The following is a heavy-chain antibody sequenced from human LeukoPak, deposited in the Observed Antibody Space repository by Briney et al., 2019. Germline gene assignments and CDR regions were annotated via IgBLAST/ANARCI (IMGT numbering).Heavy chain of an antibody. CDR1: GYSISSGYY. J-gene: IGHJ5*02. CDR2: IYYSGST. V-gene: IGHV4-30-4*08. CDR3: ARGKPYGSGRLNWFDP. D-gene: IGHD3-10*01. Sequence: PSETLSLTCAVSGYSISSGYYWSWIRQPPGKGLEWIGYIYYSGSTYYNPSLKSRVTISVDTSKNQFSLKLSSVTAADTAVYYCARGKPYGSGRLNWFDPWGQGTLVTVSS.